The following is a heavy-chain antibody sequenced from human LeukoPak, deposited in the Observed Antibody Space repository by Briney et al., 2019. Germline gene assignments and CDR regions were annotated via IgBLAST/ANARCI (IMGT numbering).Heavy chain of an antibody. J-gene: IGHJ4*02. V-gene: IGHV4-38-2*02. CDR2: IYYSGST. CDR3: ATPDSSGYYYLY. Sequence: SETLSLTCTVSGYSISSGYYWGGSRQPPGKGLGWIGNIYYSGSTYYNPSLESRVTISVDTSKNQFSLKLSSVTAADTAVYYCATPDSSGYYYLYWGQGTLVTVAS. CDR1: GYSISSGYY. D-gene: IGHD3-22*01.